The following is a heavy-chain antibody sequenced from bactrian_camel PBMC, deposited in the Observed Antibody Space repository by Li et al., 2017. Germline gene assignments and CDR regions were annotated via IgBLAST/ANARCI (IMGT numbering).Heavy chain of an antibody. CDR1: VYTSGFWC. CDR3: HDNQCHRGWPGAY. CDR2: IDRDGVS. V-gene: IGHV3S56*01. Sequence: HVQLVESGGATVEAGGSLRLSCTSNVYTSGFWCMGWFRHGPGQEGVATIDRDGVSTYADSVMGRFTISKDVTKDTVYLQMNDLKPEDTAMYSCHDNQCHRGWPGAYRGQGTQVTVS. D-gene: IGHD1*01. J-gene: IGHJ4*01.